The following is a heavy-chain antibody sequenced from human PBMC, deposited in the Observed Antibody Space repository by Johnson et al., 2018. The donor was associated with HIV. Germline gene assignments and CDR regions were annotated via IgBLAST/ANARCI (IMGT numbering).Heavy chain of an antibody. Sequence: QVQLVESGGGVVQPGRSLRLSCAASGFTFSSYAMHWVRQAPGKGLEWVAVISYDGSNKYYADSVKGRFTISRDNSKNTLYLQMNSLRAEYTAVYYCANLEYARHDAFDIWGQGTMVTVSS. V-gene: IGHV3-30-3*01. J-gene: IGHJ3*02. CDR3: ANLEYARHDAFDI. CDR1: GFTFSSYA. D-gene: IGHD1-14*01. CDR2: ISYDGSNK.